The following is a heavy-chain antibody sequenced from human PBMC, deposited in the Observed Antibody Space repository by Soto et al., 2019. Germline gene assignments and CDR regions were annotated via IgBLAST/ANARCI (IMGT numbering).Heavy chain of an antibody. Sequence: QVQLVQSGAEVKKPGSSVKVSCKASGGTFSSYAINWVRQAPGQGLEWMGGIIRTFGTPDYAQRFQGRVTITADESTSTAYMELSSLSSEDTDVYYCARQGSNEYYYYGMDVWGQGTTVTVSS. J-gene: IGHJ6*02. CDR2: IIRTFGTP. CDR1: GGTFSSYA. V-gene: IGHV1-69*12. CDR3: ARQGSNEYYYYGMDV. D-gene: IGHD3-10*01.